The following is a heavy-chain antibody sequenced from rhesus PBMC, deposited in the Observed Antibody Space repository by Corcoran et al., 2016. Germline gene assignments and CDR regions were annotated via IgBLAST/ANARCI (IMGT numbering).Heavy chain of an antibody. J-gene: IGHJ4*01. Sequence: QVQLQESGPGLVQPSETLSLTCAVSGASISSYWWSWIRQPPGKGREWIGEINGNSGSTYYNPSLKSRVTISKDASKNQFSLKLSSVTAADTAVYYCARVLYSNYDYWGQGVLVTVSS. V-gene: IGHV4-80*01. CDR2: INGNSGST. CDR1: GASISSYW. CDR3: ARVLYSNYDY. D-gene: IGHD4-23*01.